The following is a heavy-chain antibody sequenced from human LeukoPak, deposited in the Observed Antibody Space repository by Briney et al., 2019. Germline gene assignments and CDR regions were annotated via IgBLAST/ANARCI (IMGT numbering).Heavy chain of an antibody. CDR3: ARGGYSGYESTDY. Sequence: GASVKVSCKASGYRFTGYYMHWVRQAPGQGLEWVGWINANTGGTNYGQKFQGRVTMTRDTSISTAYMELSRLRSDDTAMYYCARGGYSGYESTDYWGQGTLVTVSS. V-gene: IGHV1-2*02. D-gene: IGHD5-12*01. CDR1: GYRFTGYY. CDR2: INANTGGT. J-gene: IGHJ4*02.